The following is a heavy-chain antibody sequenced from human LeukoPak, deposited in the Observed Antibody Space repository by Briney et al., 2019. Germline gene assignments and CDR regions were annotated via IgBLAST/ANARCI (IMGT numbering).Heavy chain of an antibody. J-gene: IGHJ4*02. CDR1: GYTFTSYG. V-gene: IGHV1-18*01. Sequence: ASVTVSCKASGYTFTSYGISWVRQAPGQGLEWMGWISAYNGNTNYAQKLQGRVTMTTDTSTSTAYMELRSLRSDDTAVYYCARDLSDYVWGSYRYTPAPPFDYWGQGTLVTVSS. CDR2: ISAYNGNT. D-gene: IGHD3-16*02. CDR3: ARDLSDYVWGSYRYTPAPPFDY.